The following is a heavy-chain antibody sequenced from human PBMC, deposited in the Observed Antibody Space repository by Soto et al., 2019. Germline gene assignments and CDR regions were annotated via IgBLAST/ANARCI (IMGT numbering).Heavy chain of an antibody. J-gene: IGHJ4*02. D-gene: IGHD3-10*01. CDR3: ARIRGGGYYDY. V-gene: IGHV1-69*01. CDR1: GGTFSSYA. Sequence: QVQLVQSGAEVKKPGSSVKVSCKASGGTFSSYAISWVRQAPGQGLEWMGGILPIFGTANYARKFQGRVTITAGEATRTASRELGSLRSEDEGVYYRARIRGGGYYDYWGQGTLVTVSS. CDR2: ILPIFGTA.